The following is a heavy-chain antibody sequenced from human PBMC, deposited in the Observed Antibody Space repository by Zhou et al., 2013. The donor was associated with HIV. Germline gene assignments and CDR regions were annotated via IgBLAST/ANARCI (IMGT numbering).Heavy chain of an antibody. CDR1: GGTISSYA. CDR2: ITPIFGRA. V-gene: IGHV1-69*05. D-gene: IGHD3-9*01. J-gene: IGHJ4*02. Sequence: QVQLVQSGADVKKPGSSVKVSCKASGGTISSYAFSWVRQVPGQGLEWMGGITPIFGRANYAQKFQGRVTITTDESTNTAYMELSSLRSEDTAVYYCARAQGDILTEGYFDYWGQGTLVTVSS. CDR3: ARAQGDILTEGYFDY.